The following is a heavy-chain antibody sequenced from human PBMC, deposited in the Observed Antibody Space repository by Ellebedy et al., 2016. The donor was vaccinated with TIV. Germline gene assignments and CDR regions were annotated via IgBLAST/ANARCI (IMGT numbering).Heavy chain of an antibody. D-gene: IGHD1-14*01. J-gene: IGHJ4*02. CDR3: ATLQGSNLNLDY. Sequence: ASVKDSCXVSGYTLTELSMHWVRQAPGKGLEWMGGFDPEDGETIYAQKFQGRVTMTEDTSTDTAYMELSSLRSEDTAVYYCATLQGSNLNLDYWGQGTLVTVSS. V-gene: IGHV1-24*01. CDR2: FDPEDGET. CDR1: GYTLTELS.